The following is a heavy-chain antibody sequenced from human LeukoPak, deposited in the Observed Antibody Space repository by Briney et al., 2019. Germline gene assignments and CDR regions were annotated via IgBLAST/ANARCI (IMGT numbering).Heavy chain of an antibody. CDR1: GFTFSNAW. CDR3: STKTVVRGVITYYYYYMDV. V-gene: IGHV3-15*01. CDR2: IKSKTDGGTT. Sequence: PGGSLRLSCAASGFTFSNAWMSWVRQAPGKGLEWVGGIKSKTDGGTTDYVAPVKGRFTISRDDSKNTLYLQMNSLKTEDTAVYYCSTKTVVRGVITYYYYYMDVWGKGTTVTVSS. D-gene: IGHD3-10*01. J-gene: IGHJ6*03.